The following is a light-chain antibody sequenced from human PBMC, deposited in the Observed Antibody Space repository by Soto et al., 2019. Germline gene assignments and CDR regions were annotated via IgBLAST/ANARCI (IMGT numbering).Light chain of an antibody. CDR3: CSYAGSYTWV. CDR2: GVS. J-gene: IGLJ3*02. Sequence: QAVVTQPRSVSGSPGQSVTISCTGTSSDVGGYDYVSWYQQHPGKAPKLMIYGVSKWPSGVPDRFSGSKSGNTASLTISGLQAEDEADYYCCSYAGSYTWVFGGGTKLTVL. V-gene: IGLV2-11*01. CDR1: SSDVGGYDY.